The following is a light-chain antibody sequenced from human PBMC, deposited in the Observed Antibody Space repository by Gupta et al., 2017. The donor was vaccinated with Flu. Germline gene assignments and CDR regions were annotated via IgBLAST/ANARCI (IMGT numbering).Light chain of an antibody. CDR3: QRYGSSPGT. CDR2: GAS. CDR1: QDINNY. J-gene: IGKJ1*01. Sequence: ENVLTQSPGTLSLSPGERATLYCRARQDINNYLAWYQQKSGQAPRLLIYGASSRATDIPDRFRGSGSGTEFTLTITRLEPEDFAVYFCQRYGSSPGTFGQGTKVDI. V-gene: IGKV3-20*01.